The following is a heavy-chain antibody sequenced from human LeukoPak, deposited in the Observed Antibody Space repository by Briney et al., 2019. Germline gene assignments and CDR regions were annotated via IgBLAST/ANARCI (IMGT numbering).Heavy chain of an antibody. CDR1: GFTFGTYA. D-gene: IGHD3-3*01. CDR2: ISSSGGRT. CDR3: ARDVEDY. J-gene: IGHJ4*02. V-gene: IGHV3-23*01. Sequence: GGSLRLSCAGTGFTFGTYATSWVRQAPGKGLEWVSAISSSGGRTYYADSVKGRFTISRDNSKSTLYLQMNSLRAEDTAVYYCARDVEDYWGQGTLVTVSS.